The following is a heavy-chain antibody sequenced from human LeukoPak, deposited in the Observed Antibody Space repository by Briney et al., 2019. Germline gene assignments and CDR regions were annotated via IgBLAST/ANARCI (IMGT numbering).Heavy chain of an antibody. Sequence: GGSLRLSCAVSGLSLRNVWMNWLRQAPGKGLEWVGLIKRETDGGTTDFAAPVKGRFTISRDDSKKTLYLQMNRLTSEDTAVYYCAQGSGFYYDYWGQGTLVTVSS. CDR3: AQGSGFYYDY. J-gene: IGHJ4*02. V-gene: IGHV3-15*07. D-gene: IGHD3-22*01. CDR1: GLSLRNVW. CDR2: IKRETDGGTT.